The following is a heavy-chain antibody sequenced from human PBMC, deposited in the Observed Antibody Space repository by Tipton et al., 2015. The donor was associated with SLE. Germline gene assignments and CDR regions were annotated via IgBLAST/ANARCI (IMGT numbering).Heavy chain of an antibody. CDR2: ISGSGGST. J-gene: IGHJ4*02. CDR3: ARDVQWRVFDY. D-gene: IGHD6-19*01. V-gene: IGHV3-23*01. CDR1: GFTFSSYA. Sequence: GSLRLSCAASGFTFSSYAMSWVRQAPGKGLEWVSTISGSGGSTYYADSVKGRFTISRDNSKNTLYLQMNSLRAEDTAVYYCARDVQWRVFDYWGQGTLVTVSS.